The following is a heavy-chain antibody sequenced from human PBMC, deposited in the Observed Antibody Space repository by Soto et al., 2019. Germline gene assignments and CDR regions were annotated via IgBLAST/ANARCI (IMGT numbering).Heavy chain of an antibody. J-gene: IGHJ4*02. V-gene: IGHV3-30-3*01. CDR2: ISYDGSNK. Sequence: QVQLVEFGGGVVQPGRSLRLTCAASGFTLSSYAMHWVRQAPGKGLEWVAVISYDGSNKYYADSVKGRFTISRDNSKNTRYLQMNSLRAEDTAVYYCARARLDTPALDYWAQGTLVTVSS. CDR1: GFTLSSYA. CDR3: ARARLDTPALDY. D-gene: IGHD2-2*01.